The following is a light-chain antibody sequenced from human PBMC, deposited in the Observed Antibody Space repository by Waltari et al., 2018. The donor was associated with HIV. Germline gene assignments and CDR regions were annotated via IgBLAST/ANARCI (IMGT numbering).Light chain of an antibody. V-gene: IGLV3-9*01. Sequence: SYGLTQPLSVSVALGQTARLTCGGHNLGDKNVHWYQQKPGQAPVLVIYGDTNRPSGIPERFSGSNSGNTATLTISRAQAGDEADYYCQVWDTSTAGMFGGGTKLTVL. CDR3: QVWDTSTAGM. J-gene: IGLJ3*02. CDR1: NLGDKN. CDR2: GDT.